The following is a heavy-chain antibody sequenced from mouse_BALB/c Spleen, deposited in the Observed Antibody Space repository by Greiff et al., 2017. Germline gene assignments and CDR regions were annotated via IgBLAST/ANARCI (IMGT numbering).Heavy chain of an antibody. Sequence: EVQGVESGGGLVKPGGSLKLSCAASGFTFSDYYMYWVRQTPEKRLEWVATISDGGSYTYYPDSVKGRFTISRDNAKNNLYLQMSSLKSEDTAMYYCAREGSTPYAMDYWGQGTSVTVSS. CDR1: GFTFSDYY. J-gene: IGHJ4*01. CDR3: AREGSTPYAMDY. V-gene: IGHV5-4*02. D-gene: IGHD2-1*01. CDR2: ISDGGSYT.